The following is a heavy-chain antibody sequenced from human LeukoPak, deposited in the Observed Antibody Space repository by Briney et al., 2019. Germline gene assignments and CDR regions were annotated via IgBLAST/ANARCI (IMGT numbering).Heavy chain of an antibody. J-gene: IGHJ6*02. CDR2: IYYSGST. CDR3: AREARRKRGYSGYDYRGLYYYYYGMDV. D-gene: IGHD5-12*01. CDR1: GGSISSVGYY. V-gene: IGHV4-31*03. Sequence: PSQTLSLTCTVSGGSISSVGYYWNWIRQHPGKGLEWIGNIYYSGSTYYNPSLKSRVTISVDTSKNQFSLKLSSVTAADTAVYYCAREARRKRGYSGYDYRGLYYYYYGMDVWGQGTTVTVSS.